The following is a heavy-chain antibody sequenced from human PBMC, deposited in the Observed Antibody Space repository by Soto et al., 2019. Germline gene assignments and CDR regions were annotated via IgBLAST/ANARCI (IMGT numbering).Heavy chain of an antibody. J-gene: IGHJ4*02. V-gene: IGHV3-30*18. CDR2: ISYDGSNK. CDR3: AKYGGRWLQGDY. Sequence: QVQLVESGGGVVQPGRSLRLSCAASGFTFSSYGMHWVRQAPGKGLEWVAVISYDGSNKYYADSVKGRFTISRDNSKNTLYLQMNSLRAEDTAVYYCAKYGGRWLQGDYWGQGTLVTVSS. CDR1: GFTFSSYG. D-gene: IGHD3-16*01.